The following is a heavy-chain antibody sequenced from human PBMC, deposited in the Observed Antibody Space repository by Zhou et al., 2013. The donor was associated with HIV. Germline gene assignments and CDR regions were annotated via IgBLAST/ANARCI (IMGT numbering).Heavy chain of an antibody. V-gene: IGHV1-18*01. CDR2: ISGDNGNT. CDR3: TRGIVVVVAYDAFDI. D-gene: IGHD2-15*01. Sequence: QVELTQSGSELREPGASVNLSCKASGYTFSSYGISWVRQAPGQGLEWMAWISGDNGNTNYSRKFQGRVTMTTDRFTSTAYLEMRRLRYDDTAVYYCTRGIVVVVAYDAFDIWGQGTMVTVSS. J-gene: IGHJ3*02. CDR1: GYTFSSYG.